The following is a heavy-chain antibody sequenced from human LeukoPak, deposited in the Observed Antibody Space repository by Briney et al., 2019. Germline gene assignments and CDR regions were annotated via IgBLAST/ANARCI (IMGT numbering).Heavy chain of an antibody. J-gene: IGHJ4*02. CDR2: IRYDGSNK. CDR1: GFTFSSYG. Sequence: GGSLRLSCAASGFTFSSYGMHWVRQAPGKGLEWVAFIRYDGSNKYYADSVKGRFTISRDNSKNTLYLQMNSLRAEDTAVYYCAKDYDFWSGYPISPVFDYWGQGTLVTVSS. V-gene: IGHV3-30*02. D-gene: IGHD3-3*01. CDR3: AKDYDFWSGYPISPVFDY.